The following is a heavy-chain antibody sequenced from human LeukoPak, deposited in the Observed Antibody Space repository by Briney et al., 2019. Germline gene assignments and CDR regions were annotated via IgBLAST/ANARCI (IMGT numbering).Heavy chain of an antibody. Sequence: ASVKVSCKASGYTFTGYFFHWVRQAPGQGLEWVGWVTAFNENTHYSRKVQGRVTMTRDTSTSTAYMELRSLRSDDTAVYYCARNTYGYKFSMDVWGKGTTVTVSS. CDR3: ARNTYGYKFSMDV. J-gene: IGHJ6*03. D-gene: IGHD5-24*01. CDR2: VTAFNENT. CDR1: GYTFTGYF. V-gene: IGHV1-18*04.